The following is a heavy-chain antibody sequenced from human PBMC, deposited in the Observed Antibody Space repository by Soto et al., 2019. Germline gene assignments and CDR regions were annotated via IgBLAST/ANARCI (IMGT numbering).Heavy chain of an antibody. J-gene: IGHJ4*02. Sequence: GTLALTCAVSGGSFTSNNWWACVRQPPGQGLEWIGEIYRTGSTNYNPSLKSRVTISLDKSENQFSLKVTSLTAADTAVYYCASRDPGTSVDYWGQGTLVTVSS. V-gene: IGHV4-4*02. CDR1: GGSFTSNNW. D-gene: IGHD1-7*01. CDR2: IYRTGST. CDR3: ASRDPGTSVDY.